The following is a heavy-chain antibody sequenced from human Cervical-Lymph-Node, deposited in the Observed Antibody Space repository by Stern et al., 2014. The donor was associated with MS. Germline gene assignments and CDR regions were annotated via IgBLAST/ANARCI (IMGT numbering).Heavy chain of an antibody. CDR3: ARQGCATTSCHTIDS. CDR2: ISPVDSET. Sequence: VQLEESGAEVKKPGQSLKISCKGSGYSFTNSWIGWVRQMPGKGLDLMGIISPVDSETRYSPSFQGQVTISVDKSINTAYVQWTSLEASDTAMYYCARQGCATTSCHTIDSWGQGTLITVSS. V-gene: IGHV5-51*01. J-gene: IGHJ4*02. CDR1: GYSFTNSW. D-gene: IGHD2-2*02.